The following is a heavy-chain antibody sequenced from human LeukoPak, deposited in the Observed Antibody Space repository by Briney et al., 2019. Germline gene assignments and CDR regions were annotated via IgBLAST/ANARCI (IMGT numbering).Heavy chain of an antibody. CDR1: GGSISSFY. J-gene: IGHJ4*02. CDR3: GRDNGDPYYVDY. CDR2: IYYSGST. D-gene: IGHD4-17*01. V-gene: IGHV4-59*01. Sequence: SETLSLTCTVSGGSISSFYWSWIRQPPGKGLEWIGYIYYSGSTNYNPSLKSRVTISVDTSKNQFPLKLSSVTAADTAVYYCGRDNGDPYYVDYWGQGTLVTVSS.